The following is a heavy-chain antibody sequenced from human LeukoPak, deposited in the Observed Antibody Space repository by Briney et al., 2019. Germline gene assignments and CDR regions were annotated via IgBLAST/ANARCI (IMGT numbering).Heavy chain of an antibody. Sequence: GASVKVSCKASGGTFSSYAISWVRQAPGQGLEWMGGIIPIFGTANYAQKFQGRVTITTDESTSTAYVELSSLRSEDTAVYYCARFYDSSGFAFDIWGQGTMVTVSS. J-gene: IGHJ3*02. CDR1: GGTFSSYA. CDR2: IIPIFGTA. CDR3: ARFYDSSGFAFDI. D-gene: IGHD3-22*01. V-gene: IGHV1-69*05.